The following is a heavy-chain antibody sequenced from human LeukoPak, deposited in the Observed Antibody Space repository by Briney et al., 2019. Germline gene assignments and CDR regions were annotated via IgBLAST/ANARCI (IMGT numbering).Heavy chain of an antibody. CDR1: GYTFPSYY. D-gene: IGHD6-6*01. CDR2: INPSGGST. J-gene: IGHJ4*02. V-gene: IGHV1-46*01. CDR3: ARDRGAVRAARPAYYFDY. Sequence: ASVKVSCKASGYTFPSYYMHWVRQAPGQGLEWMGIINPSGGSTSYAQKFQGRVTMTRDMSTSTVYMELSSLRSEDTAVYYCARDRGAVRAARPAYYFDYWGQGTLVTVSS.